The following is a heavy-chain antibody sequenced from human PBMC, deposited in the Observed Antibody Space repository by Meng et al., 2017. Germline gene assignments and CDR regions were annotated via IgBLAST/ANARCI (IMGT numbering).Heavy chain of an antibody. Sequence: GESLKISCAASGFTFSSYGMHWVRQAPGKGLEWVAVIWYDGSNKYYADSVKGRFTISRDNSKNTLYLQMNSLRAEDTAVYYCARDYHYYDSSGFIDYWGQGTLVTVPQ. D-gene: IGHD3-22*01. J-gene: IGHJ4*02. CDR1: GFTFSSYG. CDR3: ARDYHYYDSSGFIDY. CDR2: IWYDGSNK. V-gene: IGHV3-33*01.